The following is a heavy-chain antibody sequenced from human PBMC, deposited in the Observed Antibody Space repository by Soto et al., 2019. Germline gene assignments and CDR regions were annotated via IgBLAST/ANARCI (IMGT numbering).Heavy chain of an antibody. Sequence: GGSLTLSSVASGSNLSHPWMTWVRQAAGKGLKWVGRIKSKTDGGTADYAAPVKGRATISRDDSKNTVYLQMNSLKTEDTAVYYCTTGIYYNILTGYHNVAYWGQGALVTVSS. J-gene: IGHJ4*02. CDR3: TTGIYYNILTGYHNVAY. D-gene: IGHD3-9*01. CDR2: IKSKTDGGTA. V-gene: IGHV3-15*01. CDR1: GSNLSHPW.